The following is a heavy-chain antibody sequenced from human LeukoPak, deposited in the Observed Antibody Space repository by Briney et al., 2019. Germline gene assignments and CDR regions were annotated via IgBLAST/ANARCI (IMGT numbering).Heavy chain of an antibody. CDR1: DYSISSLYY. J-gene: IGHJ4*02. CDR2: IHHSGST. V-gene: IGHV4-38-2*01. CDR3: ARLGYCSSTSCYPDY. D-gene: IGHD2-2*01. Sequence: SETLSLTCAVSDYSISSLYYWGWIRQPPGRGLEWIASIHHSGSTDYNPPLKSRVTISVDTSKNQFSLKLRYVTAADTAVYYCARLGYCSSTSCYPDYWGQGTLVTVSS.